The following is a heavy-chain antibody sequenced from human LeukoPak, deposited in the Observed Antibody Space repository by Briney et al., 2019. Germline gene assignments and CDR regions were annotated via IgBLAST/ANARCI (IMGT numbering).Heavy chain of an antibody. D-gene: IGHD3-22*01. J-gene: IGHJ3*02. CDR3: ARQYYYDTSGYDAFDI. CDR1: GFTFSSYE. Sequence: GGSLRLSCAASGFTFSSYELNWVRQTPGKGLEWVPYISSSGSSIYYADSVKGRFTISRDNAKNSLCLQMNSLRAEDTAVYYCARQYYYDTSGYDAFDIWGQGTMVTVSS. V-gene: IGHV3-48*03. CDR2: ISSSGSSI.